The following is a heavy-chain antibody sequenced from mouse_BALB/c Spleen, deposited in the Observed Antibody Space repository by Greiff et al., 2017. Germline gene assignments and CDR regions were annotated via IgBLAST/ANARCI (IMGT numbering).Heavy chain of an antibody. D-gene: IGHD2-2*01. CDR1: GYTFTSYW. J-gene: IGHJ4*01. CDR2: INPSNGRT. V-gene: IGHV1S81*02. Sequence: QVQLQQPGAELVKPGASVKLSCKASGYTFTSYWMPWVKQRPGQGLEWIGEINPSNGRTNYNEKFKSKATLTVDKSSSTAYMQLSSLTSEDAAVYYCARKGIYYGYLYAMDYWGQGTSVTVSS. CDR3: ARKGIYYGYLYAMDY.